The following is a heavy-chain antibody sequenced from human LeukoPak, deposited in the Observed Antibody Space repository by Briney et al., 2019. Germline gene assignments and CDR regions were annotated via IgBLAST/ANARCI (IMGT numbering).Heavy chain of an antibody. D-gene: IGHD1-14*01. CDR1: GFTFSPYS. J-gene: IGHJ4*02. CDR2: IYSGGST. Sequence: GGSLRLSCAASGFTFSPYSMNWVRQAPGKGLEWVSVIYSGGSTYYADSVKGRFTISRDNSKNTLYLQMNSLRAEDTAVYYCARSRGGSGLDYWGQGTLVTVSS. V-gene: IGHV3-66*01. CDR3: ARSRGGSGLDY.